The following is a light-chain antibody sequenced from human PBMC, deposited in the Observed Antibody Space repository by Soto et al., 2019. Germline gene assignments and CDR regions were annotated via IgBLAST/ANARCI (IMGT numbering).Light chain of an antibody. J-gene: IGKJ5*01. CDR1: QTVSTN. CDR3: QQYNNWPPFT. CDR2: AAS. Sequence: EIVMTQYPDTLSVSPGERATLSCRASQTVSTNLAWYQQKPGQAPRLLLYAASIRATGIPARFSGSGSETEFTLTISSLQSEDFAVYYCQQYNNWPPFTFGQGTHWRL. V-gene: IGKV3-15*01.